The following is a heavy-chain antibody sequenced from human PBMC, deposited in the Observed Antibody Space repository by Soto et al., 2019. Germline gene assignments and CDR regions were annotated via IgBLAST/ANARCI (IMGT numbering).Heavy chain of an antibody. CDR3: GGWSSMLGAGCAHS. CDR1: GYICSIYG. CDR2: VSGYNYNT. J-gene: IGHJ2*01. Sequence: ASVKVSSPASGYICSIYGINWLLQSPGQWLEWIGWVSGYNYNTKYAQKLQGRITVTTDTSTNTAYMELRSLRSDDTAVYYCGGWSSMLGAGCAHSRGR. D-gene: IGHD2-8*01. V-gene: IGHV1-18*01.